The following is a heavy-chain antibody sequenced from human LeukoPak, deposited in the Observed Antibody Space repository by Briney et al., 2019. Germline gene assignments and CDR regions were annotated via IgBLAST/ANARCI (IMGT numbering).Heavy chain of an antibody. V-gene: IGHV1-2*02. CDR3: ARVEIVATMSFDY. J-gene: IGHJ4*02. CDR1: GGTFSTYA. D-gene: IGHD5-12*01. CDR2: INPNSGGT. Sequence: ASVKVSCKASGGTFSTYAISWVRQAPGQGLEWMGWINPNSGGTNYAQKFQGRVTMTRDTSISTAYMELSRLRSDDTAVYYCARVEIVATMSFDYWGQGTLVTVSS.